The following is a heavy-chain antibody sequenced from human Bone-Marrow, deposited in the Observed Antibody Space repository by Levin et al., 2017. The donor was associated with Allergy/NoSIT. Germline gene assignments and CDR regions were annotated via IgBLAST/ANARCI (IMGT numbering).Heavy chain of an antibody. CDR3: ARGQAYCGGDCFNY. CDR2: IDPSDGTR. CDR1: GYSFSTFY. V-gene: IGHV1-46*01. D-gene: IGHD2-21*02. J-gene: IGHJ4*02. Sequence: ASVKVSCKAAGYSFSTFYIHWVRQAPGQGLEWMGVIDPSDGTRSNAQKFQGRVTMTRDTSTSTVYMELSSLRSEDTAVYYCARGQAYCGGDCFNYWGQGTLVSVSS.